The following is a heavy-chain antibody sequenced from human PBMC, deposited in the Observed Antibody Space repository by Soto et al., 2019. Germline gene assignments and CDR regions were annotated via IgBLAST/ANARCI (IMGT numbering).Heavy chain of an antibody. D-gene: IGHD2-8*02. J-gene: IGHJ3*02. Sequence: GASVKVSCKASGYTFTNYGISWVRRAPGQGLEWMGWISGYNGNTNYAQNLQGRVIMTTDTSTSTANMELRSLRSDDTGVYYCTTPDLVASGDTWGQGTMVTVSS. CDR1: GYTFTNYG. CDR2: ISGYNGNT. V-gene: IGHV1-18*01. CDR3: TTPDLVASGDT.